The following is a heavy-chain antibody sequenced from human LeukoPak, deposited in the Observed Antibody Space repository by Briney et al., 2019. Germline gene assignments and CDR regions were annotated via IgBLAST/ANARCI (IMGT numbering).Heavy chain of an antibody. CDR3: ARHAIDSSGYYLDYFDY. D-gene: IGHD3-22*01. Sequence: SETLSLTCTVSGGSISSNSYYWGWIRQPPGKGLEGIVSIYYTGSTYYNPSLECPFTISVYRSKKQFSLKLSSVTAADTAVYYCARHAIDSSGYYLDYFDYWGQGTLVTVSS. J-gene: IGHJ4*02. CDR1: GGSISSNSYY. V-gene: IGHV4-39*01. CDR2: IYYTGST.